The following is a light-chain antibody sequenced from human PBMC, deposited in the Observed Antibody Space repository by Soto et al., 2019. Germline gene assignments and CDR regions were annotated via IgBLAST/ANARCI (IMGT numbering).Light chain of an antibody. CDR1: SGDVGGYNS. CDR3: SSYAGSSNYV. V-gene: IGLV2-8*01. Sequence: QSVLTQPPSASGSPGQSVTISCTGTSGDVGGYNSVSWYQHHPGKAPKLMIYEVSKRPSGVPDRFSGSKSANTASLTVSGLQAEDEADYYCSSYAGSSNYVFGTGTQLTVL. CDR2: EVS. J-gene: IGLJ1*01.